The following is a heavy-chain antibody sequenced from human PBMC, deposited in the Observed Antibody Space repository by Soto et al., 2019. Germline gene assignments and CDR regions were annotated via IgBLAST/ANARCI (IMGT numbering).Heavy chain of an antibody. V-gene: IGHV1-69*02. CDR2: IIPILGIA. Sequence: QVQLVQSGAEVKKPGSSVKVSCKASGGTFSSYTISWVRQAPGQGLEWMGRIIPILGIANYAQKFQSRVTINADKPTSTAYMELSSLRSEDTAMYYCAIAPRITGGDYWGQGTLVTVSS. CDR3: AIAPRITGGDY. J-gene: IGHJ4*02. CDR1: GGTFSSYT. D-gene: IGHD2-15*01.